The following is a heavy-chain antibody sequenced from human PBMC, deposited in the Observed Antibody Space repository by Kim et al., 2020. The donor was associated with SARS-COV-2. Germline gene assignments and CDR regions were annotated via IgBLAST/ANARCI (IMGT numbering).Heavy chain of an antibody. CDR1: GFTFDIYA. V-gene: IGHV3-23*01. J-gene: IGHJ6*01. CDR2: ISGGGVNT. CDR3: AKKVRPDDYNHYYHYA. D-gene: IGHD4-4*01. Sequence: GGSLRLSCVASGFTFDIYAMSWVRQAPGKGLEWVSVISGGGVNTFYADSVRGRFTISRDNSKNTLFLQMNSLRAEDTALYYCAKKVRPDDYNHYYHYA.